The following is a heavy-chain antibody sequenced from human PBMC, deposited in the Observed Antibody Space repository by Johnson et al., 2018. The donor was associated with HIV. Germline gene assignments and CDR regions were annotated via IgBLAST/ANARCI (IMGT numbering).Heavy chain of an antibody. CDR3: ARGGWAFDI. Sequence: VQLVESGGGVVQPGGSLRLSCAASGFTFSDYGMHWVRQAPGKGLEWVSAISGSGGSTYYADSVKGRFTISRDNSKNTLFLQMNSLRAEDTAVYYCARGGWAFDIWGQGTMVTVSS. CDR2: ISGSGGST. CDR1: GFTFSDYG. D-gene: IGHD2-15*01. V-gene: IGHV3-NL1*01. J-gene: IGHJ3*02.